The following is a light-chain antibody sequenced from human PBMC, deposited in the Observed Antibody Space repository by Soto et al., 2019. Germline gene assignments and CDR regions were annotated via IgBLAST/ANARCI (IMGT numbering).Light chain of an antibody. CDR3: HQYNSWPRGT. CDR1: QSIGNY. J-gene: IGKJ3*01. V-gene: IGKV3-15*01. CDR2: GAS. Sequence: EIVMTQSPGTLSVSPGERATLSCRASQSIGNYLAWYQQKPGQPPRLLLYGASTRATGIPVRFRGSGSGTEFTLTISSLQSEDSAVYYCHQYNSWPRGTFGPGTKVEIK.